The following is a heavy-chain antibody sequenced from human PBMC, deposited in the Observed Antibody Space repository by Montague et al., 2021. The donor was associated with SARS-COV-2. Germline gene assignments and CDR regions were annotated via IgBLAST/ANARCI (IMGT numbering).Heavy chain of an antibody. CDR1: GGSISSGGYY. CDR2: IYYSGST. J-gene: IGHJ3*02. V-gene: IGHV4-31*03. Sequence: TLSLTCTVSGGSISSGGYYWSRIRQHPGKGLEWIGYIYYSGSTYYNPSLKSRVTISVDTSKNQFSLKLSSVTAADTAVYYCARVQGITMIVVVIGAFDIWGQGTMVTVS. CDR3: ARVQGITMIVVVIGAFDI. D-gene: IGHD3-22*01.